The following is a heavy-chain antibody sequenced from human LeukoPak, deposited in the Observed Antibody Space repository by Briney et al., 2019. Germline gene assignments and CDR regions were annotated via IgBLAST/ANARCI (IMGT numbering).Heavy chain of an antibody. CDR3: ARARSGWSFDY. Sequence: SETLSLTCTVSGASISSYFWNWIRQPPGKGLERIGSMYYSGSTNYNPSLRSRVTISADTSEDQFSLRLTSLTAADTAVYYCARARSGWSFDYWGQGTLVTVSS. D-gene: IGHD6-19*01. CDR2: MYYSGST. J-gene: IGHJ4*02. V-gene: IGHV4-59*13. CDR1: GASISSYF.